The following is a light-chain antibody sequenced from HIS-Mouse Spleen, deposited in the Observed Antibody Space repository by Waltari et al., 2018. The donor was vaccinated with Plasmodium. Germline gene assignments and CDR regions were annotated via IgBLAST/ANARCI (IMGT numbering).Light chain of an antibody. V-gene: IGLV2-23*01. Sequence: QSALTQPASVSGSPGQSITISCTGTSSDVGSYNLVSWYHQHPGKAPKLMLYEGSKRPSGVSNRVSGYTSGNTGSLTSAGLQAEDEADYYCCSYAGSRVFGGGTKLTVL. J-gene: IGLJ2*01. CDR2: EGS. CDR3: CSYAGSRV. CDR1: SSDVGSYNL.